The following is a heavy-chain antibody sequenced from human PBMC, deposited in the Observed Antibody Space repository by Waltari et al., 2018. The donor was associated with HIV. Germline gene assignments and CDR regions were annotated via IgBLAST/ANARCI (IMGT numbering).Heavy chain of an antibody. V-gene: IGHV3-53*01. CDR3: ARVPRSSGYYGMDV. D-gene: IGHD1-26*01. CDR2: IYSGGSR. J-gene: IGHJ6*02. Sequence: EVQLVASGGGLIDPGGWLRLSCASWGVTVRGTYMSWVRQAPGKGLEWVSVIYSGGSRYYADSVKGRFTISRDNSKNTLSLHMNSLGPEDTAVYYCARVPRSSGYYGMDVWGQGTTVTVSS. CDR1: GVTVRGTY.